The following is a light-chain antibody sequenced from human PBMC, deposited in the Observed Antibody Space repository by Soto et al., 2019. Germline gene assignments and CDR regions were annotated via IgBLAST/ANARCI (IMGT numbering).Light chain of an antibody. V-gene: IGKV3D-20*02. CDR3: QQRANWFT. CDR1: QSFSSSY. Sequence: EIVLTQSPGTLSLSPGERATLSCRASQSFSSSYLAWYQQKPGQAPRLLIYGASSRATGIPDRFSGSGSGTDFTLTIGRLEPEDFAVYYCQQRANWFTFGQGTRLEIK. CDR2: GAS. J-gene: IGKJ5*01.